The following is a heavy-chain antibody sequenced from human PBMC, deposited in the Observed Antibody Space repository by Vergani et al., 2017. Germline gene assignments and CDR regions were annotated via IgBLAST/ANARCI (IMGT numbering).Heavy chain of an antibody. V-gene: IGHV1-69-2*01. CDR3: ATGGVWGSYRPFDY. J-gene: IGHJ4*02. CDR2: VDPEDGET. Sequence: EVQLVQSGAEVKKPGATMKISCKVSGYTFTDHYMHWVKQAPGKGLEWMGLVDPEDGETIYAEKFKGRVTIAADTSTDTAYMELSSLRSEDTAVYYCATGGVWGSYRPFDYWGQGTLVTVSS. CDR1: GYTFTDHY. D-gene: IGHD3-16*02.